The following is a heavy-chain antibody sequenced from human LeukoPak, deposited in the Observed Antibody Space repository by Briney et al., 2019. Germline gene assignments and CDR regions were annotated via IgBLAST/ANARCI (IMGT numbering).Heavy chain of an antibody. V-gene: IGHV3-33*01. CDR3: ARDSRTRPFFYGMDV. CDR2: IWYDGSKK. Sequence: GGSLKLSCAASGFTLTNYGMHWVRQAPGKGLEWVAGIWYDGSKKYYADSVKGRFTISRDNAKKSLYLQMNSLRAEDTAVYYCARDSRTRPFFYGMDVWGQGTTVTVSS. CDR1: GFTLTNYG. D-gene: IGHD2-2*01. J-gene: IGHJ6*02.